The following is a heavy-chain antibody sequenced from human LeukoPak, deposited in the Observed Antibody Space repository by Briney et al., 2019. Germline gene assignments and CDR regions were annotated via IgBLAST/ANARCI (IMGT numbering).Heavy chain of an antibody. CDR2: INPNRGGT. V-gene: IGHV1-2*02. CDR3: ARDMGDRRKYYYYGMDV. D-gene: IGHD3-16*01. Sequence: ASVKVSFKASGYTFTGYYMHWVRQAPGQGLEWIGWINPNRGGTNYAQKFQGRVNMTRDTSISTAYMELSRLRSDDTDVYYCARDMGDRRKYYYYGMDVWGQGTTVTVSS. CDR1: GYTFTGYY. J-gene: IGHJ6*02.